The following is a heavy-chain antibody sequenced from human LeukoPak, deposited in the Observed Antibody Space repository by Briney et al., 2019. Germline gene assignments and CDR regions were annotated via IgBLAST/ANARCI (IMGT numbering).Heavy chain of an antibody. V-gene: IGHV3-49*03. J-gene: IGHJ4*02. D-gene: IGHD2-15*01. CDR2: IRSKAYGGTT. Sequence: GGSLRLSCAASGFTFSSYAMSWFRQAPGKGLEWVGFIRSKAYGGTTEYAASVKGRFTISRDDSKSIAYLQMNSLKTEDTAVYYCTRVARQYCSGGSCRGYYFDYWGQGTLVTVSS. CDR1: GFTFSSYA. CDR3: TRVARQYCSGGSCRGYYFDY.